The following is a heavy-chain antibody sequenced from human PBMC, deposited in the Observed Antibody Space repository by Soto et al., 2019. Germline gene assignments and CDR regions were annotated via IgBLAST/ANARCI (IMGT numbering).Heavy chain of an antibody. V-gene: IGHV4-39*01. CDR2: IYYSGST. J-gene: IGHJ6*02. CDR3: ARSLMVRGAHPGIYYYDGMDV. Sequence: QLQLQESGPGLVKPSETLSLTCTVSGGSISSSSYYWGWIRQPPGKGLEWIGSIYYSGSTYYNPSLKSRVTLSVDTSKHQFSLRLSSVTAADTAVYYCARSLMVRGAHPGIYYYDGMDVWGQGTTVTVSS. CDR1: GGSISSSSYY. D-gene: IGHD3-10*01.